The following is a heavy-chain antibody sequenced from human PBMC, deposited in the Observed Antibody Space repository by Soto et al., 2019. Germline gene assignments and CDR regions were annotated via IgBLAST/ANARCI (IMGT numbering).Heavy chain of an antibody. CDR2: IYYSGST. CDR3: ARDSLTAAFDY. V-gene: IGHV4-61*08. D-gene: IGHD2-21*02. CDR1: GGSVGSGGYY. Sequence: PSEPLSLTCSVSGGSVGSGGYYWSWIRQPPGKGLEWIGYIYYSGSTNYRPPLKSRVTISVDTSKNQFSLKLSSVTAADTAVYYCARDSLTAAFDYWGQGTLVTVYS. J-gene: IGHJ4*02.